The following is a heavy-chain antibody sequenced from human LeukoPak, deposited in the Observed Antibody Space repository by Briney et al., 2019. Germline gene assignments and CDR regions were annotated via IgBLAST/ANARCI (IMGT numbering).Heavy chain of an antibody. J-gene: IGHJ4*02. CDR1: GYSFTNYG. D-gene: IGHD4-23*01. CDR2: ISTYNGDT. CDR3: ASPGYGGNFYFDY. Sequence: ASVKVSCKASGYSFTNYGISWVRQAPGQGLEWMGWISTYNGDTNYVQKLQGRLTMTTDTSTSTAYMELGSLRSDDTAVYYCASPGYGGNFYFDYWGQGTLVTVSS. V-gene: IGHV1-18*01.